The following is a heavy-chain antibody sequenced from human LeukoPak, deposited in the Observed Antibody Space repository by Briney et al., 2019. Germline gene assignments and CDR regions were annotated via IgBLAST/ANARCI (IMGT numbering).Heavy chain of an antibody. D-gene: IGHD3-9*01. CDR1: GYTSMNYG. J-gene: IGHJ4*02. CDR3: AKGQWPSFFDL. Sequence: ASVKVSCKASGYTSMNYGITWVRQAAGQGLEWMGWINTHDGKTIYAQRFQGRVTMTTDTSTSTVYMQLGRLRSDDAAVYYCAKGQWPSFFDLWGQGTLVTVSS. CDR2: INTHDGKT. V-gene: IGHV1-18*01.